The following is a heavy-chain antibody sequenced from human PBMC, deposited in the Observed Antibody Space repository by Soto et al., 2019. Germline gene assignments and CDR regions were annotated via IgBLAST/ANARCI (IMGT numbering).Heavy chain of an antibody. J-gene: IGHJ4*02. D-gene: IGHD3-9*01. V-gene: IGHV3-11*01. CDR1: GFTFSDYY. CDR2: ISSSGSTI. Sequence: GGSLRLSCAASGFTFSDYYMSWIRQAPGKGLEWVSYISSSGSTIYYADSVKGRFTISRDNAKNSLYLQMNGLRAADTAVYYWASPAPLRYFDWLSLWGQGTLVTVSS. CDR3: ASPAPLRYFDWLSL.